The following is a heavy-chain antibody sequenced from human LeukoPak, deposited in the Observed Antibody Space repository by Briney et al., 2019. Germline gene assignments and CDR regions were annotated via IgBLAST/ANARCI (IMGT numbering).Heavy chain of an antibody. CDR1: GFTFSDYY. J-gene: IGHJ4*02. CDR3: ARDLRYYDFWSGFSN. Sequence: GGSLRLSCAASGFTFSDYYMTWIRQAPRRGLEWVSYIGNSAGSIYYADSVKGRFTISRDNAKNSLYLQINSLRGEDTAVYYCARDLRYYDFWSGFSNWGQGTLVTVSS. D-gene: IGHD3-3*01. V-gene: IGHV3-11*01. CDR2: IGNSAGSI.